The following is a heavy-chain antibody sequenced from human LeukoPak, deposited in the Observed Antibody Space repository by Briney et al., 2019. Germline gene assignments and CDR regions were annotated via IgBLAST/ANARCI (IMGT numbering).Heavy chain of an antibody. CDR2: INPTGGSA. Sequence: GASVKVSCKASGYTLTSYYMHWVRQAPGQGLEWMGIINPTGGSASYAQNFQGRVTMTRDTSTSTVYMELSSLRSVDTAVYYCARGLRGVFWGLDYWGQGTLVTVSS. V-gene: IGHV1-46*01. J-gene: IGHJ4*02. CDR3: ARGLRGVFWGLDY. CDR1: GYTLTSYY. D-gene: IGHD3-10*01.